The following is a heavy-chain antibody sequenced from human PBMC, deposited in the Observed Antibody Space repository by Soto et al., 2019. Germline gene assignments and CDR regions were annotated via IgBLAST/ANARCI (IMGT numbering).Heavy chain of an antibody. CDR3: SMDDRYCSGGSWYWSYFDY. D-gene: IGHD2-15*01. J-gene: IGHJ4*02. CDR1: GYTFTSYY. V-gene: IGHV1-46*01. Sequence: QVQLVQSGAEVKKPGASVKVSCKASGYTFTSYYMHWVRQAPGQGLEWMGIINPSGGSTSYAQKFQGRGTMTRDTSTSTVYMELSSLRSEYTAVYCCSMDDRYCSGGSWYWSYFDYWGQGTLVTVSS. CDR2: INPSGGST.